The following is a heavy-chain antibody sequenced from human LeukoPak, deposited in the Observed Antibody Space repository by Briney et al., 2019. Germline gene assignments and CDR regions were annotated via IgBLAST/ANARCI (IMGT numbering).Heavy chain of an antibody. J-gene: IGHJ5*02. CDR3: ARDLGHSSDQANWFDP. V-gene: IGHV4-61*08. CDR2: IYYSGST. CDR1: GGSISSGDYY. D-gene: IGHD6-25*01. Sequence: PSETLSLTCTVSGGSISSGDYYWSWIRQPPGKGLEWIGYIYYSGSTNYNPSLKSRVTTSVDTSKNQFSLKLSSVTAADTAVYYCARDLGHSSDQANWFDPWGQGTLVTVSS.